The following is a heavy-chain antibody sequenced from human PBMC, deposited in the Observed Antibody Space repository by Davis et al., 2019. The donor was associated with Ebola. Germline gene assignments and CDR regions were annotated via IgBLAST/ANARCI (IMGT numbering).Heavy chain of an antibody. Sequence: ASVKDSCKASGYTFTSYGISWVRQAPGQGLEWMGWIRAYNGNTNYAQKLQGRVTMTTDTSTSTAHMERRSRRSDDTAVYYCARRGITMVRGVMDYYYYYGMDVWGQGTTVTVSS. CDR1: GYTFTSYG. CDR3: ARRGITMVRGVMDYYYYYGMDV. V-gene: IGHV1-18*01. J-gene: IGHJ6*02. D-gene: IGHD3-10*01. CDR2: IRAYNGNT.